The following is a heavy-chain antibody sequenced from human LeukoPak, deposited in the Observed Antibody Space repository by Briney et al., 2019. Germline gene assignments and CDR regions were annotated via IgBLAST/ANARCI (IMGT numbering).Heavy chain of an antibody. CDR2: IKEDGSEK. D-gene: IGHD4-17*01. V-gene: IGHV3-7*01. CDR1: GFTFSSYW. CDR3: ARPQVNDYGDCGI. J-gene: IGHJ3*02. Sequence: GGSLRLSCAGSGFTFSSYWMSWVRQAPGKGLEWVANIKEDGSEKYYVDSMKGRFTISRDNAKNSLYLQMNSLRAEDTAVYYCARPQVNDYGDCGIWGQGTMVAVSS.